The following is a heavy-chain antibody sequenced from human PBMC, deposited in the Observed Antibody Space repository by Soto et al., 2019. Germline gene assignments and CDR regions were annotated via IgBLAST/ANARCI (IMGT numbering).Heavy chain of an antibody. J-gene: IGHJ3*02. CDR3: TTGPSVSVRGGAFDI. V-gene: IGHV3-15*01. CDR2: IKSKTDGGTT. D-gene: IGHD2-15*01. Sequence: PGGSLRLSCAASGFTFSNAWMSWVRQAPGKGLEWVGRIKSKTDGGTTDYAAPVKGRFTISRDDSKNTLYLQMNSLKTEDTAVYYCTTGPSVSVRGGAFDIWGQGTMVTGSS. CDR1: GFTFSNAW.